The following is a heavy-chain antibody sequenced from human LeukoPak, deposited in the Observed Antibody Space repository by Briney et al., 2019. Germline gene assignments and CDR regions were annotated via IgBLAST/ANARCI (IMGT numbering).Heavy chain of an antibody. CDR1: GGSLSGYY. V-gene: IGHV4-34*01. CDR3: ARGLGTYYNEDY. J-gene: IGHJ4*02. CDR2: INHSGST. Sequence: PSETLSLTCAVYGGSLSGYYWNWIRQSPGKGLEWIGEINHSGSTNYNPSLKSRVTISVDTSKNQFSLKLSSVTAADTAVYYCARGLGTYYNEDYWGQGTLVTVSS. D-gene: IGHD3-10*01.